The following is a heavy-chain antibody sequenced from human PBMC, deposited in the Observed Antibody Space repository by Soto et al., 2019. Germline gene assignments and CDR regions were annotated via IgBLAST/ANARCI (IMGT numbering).Heavy chain of an antibody. V-gene: IGHV1-18*01. Sequence: WPQHYTKKGLEWMGWISGFNGNTNYAADLQGRVTMTTDTSTSTAYMELRGLRSDDTAVYYFARIGVSTRHETPDFASRGHGTLVTGFS. CDR2: ISGFNGNT. J-gene: IGHJ5*01. D-gene: IGHD3-16*01. CDR3: ARIGVSTRHETPDFAS.